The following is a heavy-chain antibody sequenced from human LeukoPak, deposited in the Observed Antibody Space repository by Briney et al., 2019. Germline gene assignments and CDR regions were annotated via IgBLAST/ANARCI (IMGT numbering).Heavy chain of an antibody. CDR3: ARGRYYYGSGSYPTRFDP. CDR2: IYYSGST. D-gene: IGHD3-10*01. V-gene: IGHV4-39*07. J-gene: IGHJ5*02. Sequence: SETLSLTCAVSGDSISSSNYYWGWIRQPPGKGLEWIGSIYYSGSTYYNPSLKSRVTISVDTSKNQFSLKLSSVTAADTAVYYCARGRYYYGSGSYPTRFDPWGQGTPVTVSS. CDR1: GDSISSSNYY.